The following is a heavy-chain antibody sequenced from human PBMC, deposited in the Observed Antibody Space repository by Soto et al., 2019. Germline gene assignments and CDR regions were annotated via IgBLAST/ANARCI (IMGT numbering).Heavy chain of an antibody. J-gene: IGHJ5*02. CDR2: ISAYNGNT. V-gene: IGHV1-18*01. CDR1: GYTFTSYG. CDR3: ARDYGGNLGLSWFDP. D-gene: IGHD4-17*01. Sequence: ASVKVSCKASGYTFTSYGISWVRQAPGQGLEWMGWISAYNGNTNYAQKLQGRVTMTTDTSTSTAYMELRSLRSEDTAVYYCARDYGGNLGLSWFDPWGQGTMVTVSS.